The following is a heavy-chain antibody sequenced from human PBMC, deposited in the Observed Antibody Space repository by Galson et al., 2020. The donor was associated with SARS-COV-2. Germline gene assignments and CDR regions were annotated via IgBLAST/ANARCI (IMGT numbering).Heavy chain of an antibody. CDR1: GFTFSDYY. D-gene: IGHD3-3*01. CDR3: ARARRITIVGVVTKPFDP. Sequence: KIGESLKISCAASGFTFSDYYMSWIRQAPGKGLEWVSYISSSSSYTNYADSVKGRFTISRDNAKNSLYLQMNSLRAEDTAVYYCARARRITIVGVVTKPFDPWGQGTLVTVSS. CDR2: ISSSSSYT. V-gene: IGHV3-11*05. J-gene: IGHJ5*02.